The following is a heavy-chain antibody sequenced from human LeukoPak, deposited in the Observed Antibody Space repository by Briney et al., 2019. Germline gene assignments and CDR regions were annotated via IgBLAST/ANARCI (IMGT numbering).Heavy chain of an antibody. CDR2: IYYSGST. CDR1: GGSISSYY. CDR3: ARGKGAVPLPFDY. V-gene: IGHV4-59*01. J-gene: IGHJ4*02. D-gene: IGHD6-19*01. Sequence: SETLSLTCTVSGGSISSYYWSWIRQPPGKGLEWIGYIYYSGSTNYNPSLKSRVTISVDTSKNQFSLKLSSVTAADTAVYYCARGKGAVPLPFDYWGKGTLVTVSS.